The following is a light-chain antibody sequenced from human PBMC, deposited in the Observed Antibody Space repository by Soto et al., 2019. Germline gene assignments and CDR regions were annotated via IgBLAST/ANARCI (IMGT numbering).Light chain of an antibody. CDR3: QQYNSWTTIT. CDR2: GAS. Sequence: EIVMTQSPATLSVSPGERATLSCRASQSISSKLGWYQQRPGQAPRLLIYGASTRATGIPARFSGNGSGTEFTLTISSLQSEDSAVYYCQQYNSWTTITFGQGTRLEIK. J-gene: IGKJ5*01. V-gene: IGKV3-15*01. CDR1: QSISSK.